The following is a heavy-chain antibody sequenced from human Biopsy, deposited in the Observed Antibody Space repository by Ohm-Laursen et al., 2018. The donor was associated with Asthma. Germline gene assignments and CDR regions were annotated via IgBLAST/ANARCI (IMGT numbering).Heavy chain of an antibody. V-gene: IGHV3-30-3*01. J-gene: IGHJ4*02. CDR1: RFTYE. Sequence: SLRLSCTASRFTYEMHWVRQAPGKGLEWVAVISYDGSSIYYADSVRGRFTISRDNSKNTLSLQMNSLTAEDTAVYYCAREGVVGTHIEDWGQGTLVTVSS. CDR3: AREGVVGTHIED. D-gene: IGHD2-21*01. CDR2: ISYDGSSI.